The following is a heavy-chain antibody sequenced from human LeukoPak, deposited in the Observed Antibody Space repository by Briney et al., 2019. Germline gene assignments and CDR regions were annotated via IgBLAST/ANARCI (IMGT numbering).Heavy chain of an antibody. J-gene: IGHJ4*02. V-gene: IGHV4-39*07. Sequence: SETLSLTCGVPGGSISSSSYSWTWVRHPPGTGLEWVVTMYLSGTTYYNPSLTSRGTISVDTSKNQFSLRLKFVTAADTAVYYGARGSIAEAAAFDYWGQGTLVTVSS. CDR1: GGSISSSSYS. CDR2: MYLSGTT. CDR3: ARGSIAEAAAFDY. D-gene: IGHD6-13*01.